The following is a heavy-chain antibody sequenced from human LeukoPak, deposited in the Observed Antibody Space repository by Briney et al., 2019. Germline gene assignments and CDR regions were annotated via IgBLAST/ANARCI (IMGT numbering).Heavy chain of an antibody. D-gene: IGHD3-10*01. CDR1: GFTFSSYA. Sequence: GGSLRLSCAASGFTFSSYAMSWVRQAPGEGLEWVSAISGSGGSTYYADSVKGRFTISRDNSKNTLYLQMNSLRAEDTAVYCCAKDPYVLLWFGELNQGYYGMDVWGKGTTVTVSS. V-gene: IGHV3-23*01. CDR2: ISGSGGST. CDR3: AKDPYVLLWFGELNQGYYGMDV. J-gene: IGHJ6*04.